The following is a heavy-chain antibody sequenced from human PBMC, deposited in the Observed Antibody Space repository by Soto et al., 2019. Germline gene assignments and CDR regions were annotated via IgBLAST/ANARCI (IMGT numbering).Heavy chain of an antibody. V-gene: IGHV4-34*01. Sequence: SEPLSLTCAVYDGSFRGHYWSWIRKHQGKGLEWIGEINHSGSTNYNPSLKSRVTISVDTSKNQFSLKLSSVTAADTAVYYCARDSRGSGWYRNRAYYYYGMDVWGQGTTVTVSS. J-gene: IGHJ6*02. CDR1: DGSFRGHY. D-gene: IGHD6-19*01. CDR3: ARDSRGSGWYRNRAYYYYGMDV. CDR2: INHSGST.